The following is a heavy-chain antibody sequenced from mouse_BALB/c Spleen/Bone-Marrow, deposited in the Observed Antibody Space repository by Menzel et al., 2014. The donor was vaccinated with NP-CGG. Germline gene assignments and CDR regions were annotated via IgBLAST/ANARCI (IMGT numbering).Heavy chain of an antibody. CDR3: ARSLYGYDWYFDV. D-gene: IGHD2-2*01. Sequence: VQLQQSGPELVKPGASVKMSCKASGYTFTSYVIHWVKQKPGQGLEWIGNINPYNDGTKYNEKFKGKATLTSDKSSSTAYMELSSLTSEDSAVYYSARSLYGYDWYFDVWGAGTTVTVSS. CDR2: INPYNDGT. J-gene: IGHJ1*01. CDR1: GYTFTSYV. V-gene: IGHV1-14*01.